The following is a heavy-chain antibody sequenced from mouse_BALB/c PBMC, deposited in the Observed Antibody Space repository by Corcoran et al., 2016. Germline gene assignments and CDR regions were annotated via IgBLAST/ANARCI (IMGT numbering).Heavy chain of an antibody. CDR1: GFNIKDYY. D-gene: IGHD1-1*01. V-gene: IGHV14-1*02. Sequence: EVQLQQSGAELVRPGALVKLSCKASGFNIKDYYMHWVKQRPEQGREWIGWIDPENGNTIYDPKFQGKASITADTSSNTAYLQLSSLTSKDTAVYYCAGSSPHYYAMDYWGQGTSVTVSS. J-gene: IGHJ4*01. CDR2: IDPENGNT. CDR3: AGSSPHYYAMDY.